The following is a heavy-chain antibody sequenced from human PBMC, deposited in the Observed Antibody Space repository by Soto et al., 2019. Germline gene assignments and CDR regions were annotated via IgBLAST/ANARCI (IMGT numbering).Heavy chain of an antibody. D-gene: IGHD4-17*01. CDR2: INAGNGNT. CDR1: GYTFTSYA. J-gene: IGHJ5*02. CDR3: AREAYYGDYRPFDP. V-gene: IGHV1-3*01. Sequence: PSVKVSCKASGYTFTSYAMHWVRQAPGQRLEWMGWINAGNGNTKYSQKFQGRVTITRDTSASTAYMELSSLRSEDTAVYYCAREAYYGDYRPFDPWGQGTLVTVSS.